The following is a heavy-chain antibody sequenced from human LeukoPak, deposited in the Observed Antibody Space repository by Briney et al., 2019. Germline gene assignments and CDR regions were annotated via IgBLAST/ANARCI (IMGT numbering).Heavy chain of an antibody. V-gene: IGHV3-20*04. D-gene: IGHD3/OR15-3a*01. CDR1: GFTFSSYG. J-gene: IGHJ4*02. CDR2: INWNGGST. CDR3: ARGDPGGLVIMFHFDC. Sequence: PGGSLRLSCAASGFTFSSYGMSWVRQAPGKGLAWVSGINWNGGSTGNADSVKGRFTISRDNAKNSLYLQMNSLRAEDTALYYCARGDPGGLVIMFHFDCWGKGTLVTVSS.